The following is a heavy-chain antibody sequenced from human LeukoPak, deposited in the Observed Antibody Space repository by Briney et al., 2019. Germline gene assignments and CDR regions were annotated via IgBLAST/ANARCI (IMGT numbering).Heavy chain of an antibody. Sequence: GASVTVSCKVSGYTLTELSMHWVRQAPGKGLEWMGGFDPEDGETIYAQKFQGRVTMTEDTSTDTAYMELSSLRSEDTAVYYCATDSVVVPAANDLYYYYGMDVWGQGTTVTVSS. D-gene: IGHD2-2*01. CDR3: ATDSVVVPAANDLYYYYGMDV. J-gene: IGHJ6*02. CDR1: GYTLTELS. CDR2: FDPEDGET. V-gene: IGHV1-24*01.